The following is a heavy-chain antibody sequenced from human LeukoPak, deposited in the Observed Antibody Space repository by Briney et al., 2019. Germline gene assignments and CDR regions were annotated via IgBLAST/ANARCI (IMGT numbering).Heavy chain of an antibody. CDR2: ISAQNGNT. Sequence: ASVKVSCKASGGTFSSSAISWVRQAPGQGLEWMGWISAQNGNTNYMQQFLGRVTMTRDTSASTVYMELRSLKSDDTAVYYCARESMGGYGFDYWGQGTPVTVAS. CDR3: ARESMGGYGFDY. J-gene: IGHJ4*02. D-gene: IGHD6-25*01. CDR1: GGTFSSSA. V-gene: IGHV1-18*01.